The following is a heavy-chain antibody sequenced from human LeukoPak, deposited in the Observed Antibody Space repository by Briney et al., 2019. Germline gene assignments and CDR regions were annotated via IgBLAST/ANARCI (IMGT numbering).Heavy chain of an antibody. CDR3: ARARDKYQLNWFDP. V-gene: IGHV4-4*07. D-gene: IGHD2-2*01. CDR1: GGSISSYY. J-gene: IGHJ5*02. CDR2: IYTSGST. Sequence: PETLSLTCTVSGGSISSYYWSWIRQPAGKGLEWIGRIYTSGSTNYNPSLKSRVTMSVDTSKNQFSLKLSSVTAADTAVYYCARARDKYQLNWFDPWGQGTLVTVSS.